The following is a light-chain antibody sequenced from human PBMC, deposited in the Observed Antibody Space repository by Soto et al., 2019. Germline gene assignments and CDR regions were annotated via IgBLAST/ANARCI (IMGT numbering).Light chain of an antibody. CDR2: KTS. CDR3: QQYKSFSLT. J-gene: IGKJ4*01. CDR1: QSINNW. Sequence: DIQMTQSPSTLSSSVGDGVTITCRASQSINNWLAWYQQKPGKAPKLLIYKTSNLESGVPSRFSGSGSGTEFSITISSLQPDDFATYYCQQYKSFSLTFGGGTRVEVK. V-gene: IGKV1-5*03.